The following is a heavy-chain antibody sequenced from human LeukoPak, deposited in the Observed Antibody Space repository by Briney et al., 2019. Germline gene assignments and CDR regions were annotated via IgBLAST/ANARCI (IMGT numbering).Heavy chain of an antibody. V-gene: IGHV1-69*04. CDR1: TGPLISNA. CDR2: IIPIFGLT. CDR3: ASGRMTTETTYCFDP. Sequence: WPSVKASCKLSTGPLISNAIAWVRQAPRQWLEWMGRIIPIFGLTDYAQKFQGRVTITADKSTSTAYMEFSSLRSEDTAVYYCASGRMTTETTYCFDPWGQGALIAVSS. D-gene: IGHD4-11*01. J-gene: IGHJ5*02.